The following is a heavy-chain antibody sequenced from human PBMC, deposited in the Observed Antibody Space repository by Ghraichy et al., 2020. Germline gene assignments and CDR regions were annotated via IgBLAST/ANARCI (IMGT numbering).Heavy chain of an antibody. J-gene: IGHJ6*02. CDR2: ISGSGGST. D-gene: IGHD1-1*01. CDR1: GFTFSSYA. CDR3: AGRGTTVWYYYYGMDV. V-gene: IGHV3-23*01. Sequence: GESLNISCAASGFTFSSYAMSWVRQAPGKGLEWVSAISGSGGSTYYADSVKGRFTISRDNSKNTLYLQMNSLRAEDTAVYYCAGRGTTVWYYYYGMDVWGQGTTVTVSS.